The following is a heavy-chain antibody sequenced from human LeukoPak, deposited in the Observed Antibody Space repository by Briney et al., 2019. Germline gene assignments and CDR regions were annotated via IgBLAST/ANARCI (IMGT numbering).Heavy chain of an antibody. Sequence: PGGSLRLSCAASGFTFSSYAMGWVRQAPGKGLEWVSAISGSGDTYYADSVKGRFTISRDNSKNTLYLQMNSLRAEDTAVYYCARDTGYDSSGYYLGAFDIWGQGTMVTVSS. CDR3: ARDTGYDSSGYYLGAFDI. V-gene: IGHV3-23*01. D-gene: IGHD3-22*01. J-gene: IGHJ3*02. CDR2: ISGSGDT. CDR1: GFTFSSYA.